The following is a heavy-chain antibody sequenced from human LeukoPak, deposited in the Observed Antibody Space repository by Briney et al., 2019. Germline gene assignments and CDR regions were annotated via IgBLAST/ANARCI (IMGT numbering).Heavy chain of an antibody. Sequence: SETLSLTCAVSRGSVSSGSYYWGWIRQLPGAGPEWIGSIYYSGSTFYNPSLKSRVTIYIDTSKNRVSLQLSSVTAADTAVYYCARGPTTIRGYIYGYSSYFDYWGQGTLVTVSS. D-gene: IGHD5-18*01. J-gene: IGHJ4*02. CDR1: RGSVSSGSYY. CDR3: ARGPTTIRGYIYGYSSYFDY. V-gene: IGHV4-39*01. CDR2: IYYSGST.